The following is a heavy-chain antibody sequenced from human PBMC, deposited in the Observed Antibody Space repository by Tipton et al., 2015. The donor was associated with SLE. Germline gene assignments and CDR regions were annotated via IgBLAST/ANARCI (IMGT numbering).Heavy chain of an antibody. J-gene: IGHJ4*02. CDR1: GGSISSSNW. Sequence: SLRLSCAVSGGSISSSNWWSWVRQPPGKGLEWIGEIYHSGSTNYNPSLKSRVTISVDKSKNHFSLKLSSVTAADPAVYYCARVWRQLANYFDYWGQGTLVTVSS. D-gene: IGHD6-6*01. V-gene: IGHV4-4*02. CDR2: IYHSGST. CDR3: ARVWRQLANYFDY.